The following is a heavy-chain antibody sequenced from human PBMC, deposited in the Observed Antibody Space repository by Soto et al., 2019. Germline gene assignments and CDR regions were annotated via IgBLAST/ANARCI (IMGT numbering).Heavy chain of an antibody. V-gene: IGHV1-2*02. CDR1: GYTFTDYY. Sequence: GASVKVSCKASGYTFTDYYMHWVRQAPGQELEWMGWINPNSGGTNYAQKFQGRVTMTRDTSISTAYMELNRLRSDDTAVYYCARDQSPSSGWPGMDVWGQGTTVTVSS. CDR2: INPNSGGT. J-gene: IGHJ6*02. D-gene: IGHD6-19*01. CDR3: ARDQSPSSGWPGMDV.